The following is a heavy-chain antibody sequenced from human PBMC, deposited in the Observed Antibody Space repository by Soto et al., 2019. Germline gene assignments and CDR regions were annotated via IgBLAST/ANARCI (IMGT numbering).Heavy chain of an antibody. D-gene: IGHD2-2*01. V-gene: IGHV4-34*01. Sequence: SETLSLTCAVYGGSFSGYYWSWIRQLPGKGLEWIGDINYSGSTNYNPSLKSRVTISVDTSKNQFSLKLSSVTAADTAVYYCARVSTWFDPWGQGTLVTVSS. CDR1: GGSFSGYY. CDR3: ARVSTWFDP. CDR2: INYSGST. J-gene: IGHJ5*02.